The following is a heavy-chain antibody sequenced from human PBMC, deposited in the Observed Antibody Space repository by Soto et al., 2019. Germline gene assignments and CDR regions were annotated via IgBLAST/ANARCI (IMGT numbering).Heavy chain of an antibody. D-gene: IGHD4-17*01. V-gene: IGHV3-23*01. Sequence: EVQLLESGGGLVQPGGSLRPSCAGSGFTFSSYAMSWARQAPGKGLEWVSGISGSGGNTYYADSVKGRFTVSRDNSKNTLFLQMSSLRAEDTAVYYCAKWSGTVTVGYYFDYWGQGTLVTVSS. CDR1: GFTFSSYA. CDR3: AKWSGTVTVGYYFDY. J-gene: IGHJ4*02. CDR2: ISGSGGNT.